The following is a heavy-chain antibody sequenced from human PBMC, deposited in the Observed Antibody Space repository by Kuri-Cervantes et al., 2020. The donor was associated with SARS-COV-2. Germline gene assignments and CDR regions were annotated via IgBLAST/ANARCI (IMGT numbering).Heavy chain of an antibody. D-gene: IGHD2-2*01. J-gene: IGHJ6*03. V-gene: IGHV3-11*01. CDR3: ARDVVVVPAAISYMDV. CDR2: IGPSGTTK. CDR1: GFIFSDYY. Sequence: GESLKISCTASGFIFSDYYMTWIRQAPGKGLEWVSNIGPSGTTKYYADSVKGRFTISRDNAKNSLYLQMNSLRAEDTALYYCARDVVVVPAAISYMDVWGKGTTVTVSS.